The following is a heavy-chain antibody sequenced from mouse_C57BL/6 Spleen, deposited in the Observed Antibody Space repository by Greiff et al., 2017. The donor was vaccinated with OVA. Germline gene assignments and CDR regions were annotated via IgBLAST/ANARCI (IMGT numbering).Heavy chain of an antibody. CDR2: IDPSDSET. CDR1: GYTFTSYW. D-gene: IGHD3-2*02. V-gene: IGHV1-52*01. CDR3: ARGWTAQATRDYLDY. Sequence: QVQLQQPGAELVRPGSSVKLSCKASGYTFTSYWMHWVKQRPIQGLEWIGNIDPSDSETHYNQKFKDKATLTVDKSSSTAYMQLSSLTSEDSAVYYCARGWTAQATRDYLDYWGQGTTLTVSS. J-gene: IGHJ2*01.